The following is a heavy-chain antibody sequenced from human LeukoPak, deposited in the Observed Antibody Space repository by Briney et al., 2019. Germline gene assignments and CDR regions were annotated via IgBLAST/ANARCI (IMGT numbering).Heavy chain of an antibody. D-gene: IGHD6-6*01. CDR1: GFTFSSYG. Sequence: PGGSLRLSCAASGFTFSSYGMHWVRQAPGKGLEWVAFIRYDGSNKYYADSVKARFTISRDNSKNTLYLQMNSLRAEDTAVYYCAKDSSIAARLGYYFDYWGQGTLVTVSS. V-gene: IGHV3-30*02. J-gene: IGHJ4*02. CDR3: AKDSSIAARLGYYFDY. CDR2: IRYDGSNK.